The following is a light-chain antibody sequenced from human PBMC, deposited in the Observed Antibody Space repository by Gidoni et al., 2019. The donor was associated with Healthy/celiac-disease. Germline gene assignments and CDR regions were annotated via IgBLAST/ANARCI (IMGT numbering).Light chain of an antibody. Sequence: DIQMLQSPSTLSSSAGERVTIPCRASQSISSWLAWYQQKPGKAPKLLIYKASSLESGVPARFSGSGSGTEFTLTISSLQPDDFATYYCQQYNSYSYTFGQGTKLEIK. CDR2: KAS. CDR3: QQYNSYSYT. CDR1: QSISSW. J-gene: IGKJ2*01. V-gene: IGKV1-5*03.